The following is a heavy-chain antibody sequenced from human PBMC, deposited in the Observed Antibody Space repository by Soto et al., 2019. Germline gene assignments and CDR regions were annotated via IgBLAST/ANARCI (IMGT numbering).Heavy chain of an antibody. CDR3: ARESHDILTGPPWVWYFDL. J-gene: IGHJ2*01. Sequence: QVQLQQWGAGPLRPLETLSLTCGVSGGSFSGYYWSWIRQSQGKGLEWIGEINDRGSINYNTSVKSAVSFSVDKSKNHYSLNLGSVTAADTAVYYCARESHDILTGPPWVWYFDLWGRGTLVTVSS. D-gene: IGHD3-9*01. V-gene: IGHV4-34*01. CDR2: INDRGSI. CDR1: GGSFSGYY.